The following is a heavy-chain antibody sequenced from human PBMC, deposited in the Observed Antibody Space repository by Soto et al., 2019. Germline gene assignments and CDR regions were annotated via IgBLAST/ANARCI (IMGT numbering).Heavy chain of an antibody. D-gene: IGHD3-16*01. J-gene: IGHJ4*02. CDR3: AKELRETGGYYFDC. Sequence: QVQLVESGGGVVQPGRSLRLSCAASGFSFSKYGMHWVRQAPGKGLEWVAEMSDDGSKKYYGDSVKGRFTISRDNSKNPLYLLMDSLRPEDNAMYYCAKELRETGGYYFDCWGQGTLVTVSS. CDR1: GFSFSKYG. CDR2: MSDDGSKK. V-gene: IGHV3-30*18.